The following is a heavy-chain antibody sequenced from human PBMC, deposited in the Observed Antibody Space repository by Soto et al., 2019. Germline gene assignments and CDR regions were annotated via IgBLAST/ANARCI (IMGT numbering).Heavy chain of an antibody. J-gene: IGHJ4*02. V-gene: IGHV3-33*01. D-gene: IGHD3-10*01. CDR3: ARDGSGSYYDYYFDY. CDR1: GFTFSSYG. Sequence: QVQLVESGGGVVQPGRSLRLSCAASGFTFSSYGMHWVRQAPGKGLEWVAVIWYDGSNKYYADSVKGRFTISRDNSKNTLYLKMNSLRAEDTAVYYCARDGSGSYYDYYFDYWGQGTLVTVSS. CDR2: IWYDGSNK.